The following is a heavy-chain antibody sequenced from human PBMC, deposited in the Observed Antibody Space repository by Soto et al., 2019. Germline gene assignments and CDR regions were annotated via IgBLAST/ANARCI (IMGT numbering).Heavy chain of an antibody. CDR1: GFTFSSYS. D-gene: IGHD6-13*01. J-gene: IGHJ4*02. CDR3: ASTAYSSSWKIRGPFDY. V-gene: IGHV3-21*01. CDR2: ISSSSSYI. Sequence: PGGSLRLSCAASGFTFSSYSMNWVRQAPGKGLEWVSSISSSSSYIYYADSVKGRFTISRDNAKNSLYLQMNSLRAEDTAVHYCASTAYSSSWKIRGPFDYWGQGTLVTVSS.